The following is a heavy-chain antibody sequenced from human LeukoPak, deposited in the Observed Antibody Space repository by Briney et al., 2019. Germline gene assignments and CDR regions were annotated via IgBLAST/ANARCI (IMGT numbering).Heavy chain of an antibody. J-gene: IGHJ4*02. CDR3: ASYYYDSSGYYYPLDY. D-gene: IGHD3-22*01. CDR1: GGTFSSYA. Sequence: SVKVSCKASGGTFSSYAISWVRQPPGQGLEWMGRIIPIFGIANYAQKFQGRVTITADKSTSTAYMELSSLRSEDTAVYYCASYYYDSSGYYYPLDYWGQGTLVTVSS. V-gene: IGHV1-69*04. CDR2: IIPIFGIA.